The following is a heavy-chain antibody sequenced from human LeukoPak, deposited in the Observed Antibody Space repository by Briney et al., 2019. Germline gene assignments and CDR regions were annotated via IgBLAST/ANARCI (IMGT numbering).Heavy chain of an antibody. Sequence: PGRSLRLSCAASGFTFSSYGMHWVRQAPGKGLEWVAVISYDGSNKYYADSVKGRFTISRDNSKNTLYLQMNSLRAEDTAVYYCAKVPYGDYGFDYWGQGTLVTVSS. V-gene: IGHV3-30*18. CDR1: GFTFSSYG. CDR3: AKVPYGDYGFDY. J-gene: IGHJ4*02. CDR2: ISYDGSNK. D-gene: IGHD4-17*01.